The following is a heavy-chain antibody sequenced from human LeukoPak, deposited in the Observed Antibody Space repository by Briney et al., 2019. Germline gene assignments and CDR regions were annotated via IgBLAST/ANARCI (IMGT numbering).Heavy chain of an antibody. J-gene: IGHJ4*02. V-gene: IGHV1-18*04. CDR3: ARDRNYFDY. CDR1: GYTFDSYG. Sequence: ASVKVSCKVSGYTFDSYGITWVRQAPGQGLEWLGWISVYNGKTNHSEKFQGRVTMSTDTSTTTAFLEVKSLRSDDTAVYYCARDRNYFDYWGQGTLVTVSS. CDR2: ISVYNGKT.